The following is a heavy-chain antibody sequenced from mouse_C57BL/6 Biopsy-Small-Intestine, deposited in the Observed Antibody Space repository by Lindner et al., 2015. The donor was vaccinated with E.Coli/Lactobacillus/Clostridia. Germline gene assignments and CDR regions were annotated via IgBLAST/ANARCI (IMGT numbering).Heavy chain of an antibody. Sequence: VQLQESGGGLVKPGGSLKLSCAASGFTFGDYGMHWVRQAPEKGLEWVAYISSGSSTIYYADTVKGRFTISRDNAKNTLFLQMTSLRSEDTAMYYCARPYGNYVFFDYWGQGTTLTVSS. V-gene: IGHV5-17*01. J-gene: IGHJ2*01. CDR3: ARPYGNYVFFDY. D-gene: IGHD2-1*01. CDR2: ISSGSSTI. CDR1: GFTFGDYG.